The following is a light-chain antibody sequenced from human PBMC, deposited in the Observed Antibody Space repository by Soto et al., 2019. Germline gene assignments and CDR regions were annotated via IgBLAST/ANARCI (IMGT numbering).Light chain of an antibody. J-gene: IGKJ1*01. V-gene: IGKV3-15*01. CDR2: GAS. CDR1: QSVTSN. CDR3: QQYNNWPRT. Sequence: EIVLTQSPGTLSLSPATLSGRAGQSVTSNFLAWYRQKPGQAPRLLIYGASSRATGIPARFSGSGSGTEFTLTISGLQSEDFAVYYCQQYNNWPRTFGQGTKVDIK.